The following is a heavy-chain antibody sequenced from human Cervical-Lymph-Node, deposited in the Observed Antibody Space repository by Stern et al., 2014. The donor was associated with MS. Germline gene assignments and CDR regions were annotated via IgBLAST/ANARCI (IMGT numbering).Heavy chain of an antibody. V-gene: IGHV3-30-3*01. CDR1: GFIFSNYA. D-gene: IGHD3-22*01. Sequence: VQLVESGGGVVQPGRSLKLSCAASGFIFSNYAIHWVRQAPGKGLEWVAVVSYDGTNKYYADSVKGRFTLSRDNSKNTLYLQMNSLRAEDTAVYYCAREENDSGYYYDYWGQGTLVTVSS. CDR3: AREENDSGYYYDY. CDR2: VSYDGTNK. J-gene: IGHJ4*02.